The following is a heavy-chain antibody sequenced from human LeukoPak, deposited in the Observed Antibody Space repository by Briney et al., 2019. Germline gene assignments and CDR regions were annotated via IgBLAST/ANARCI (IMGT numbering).Heavy chain of an antibody. J-gene: IGHJ6*03. D-gene: IGHD3-3*01. CDR1: GYTYTSYD. V-gene: IGHV1-8*01. Sequence: ASVKVSSKASGYTYTSYDINWVRQAAGQGLEWMGWMNPNRGNAGYAQKFQGRVTMTRNTSISTAYMELSSLRSEDTAAYYCARGAFSYYDFWSGYHSLHYYMDVWGKGATVTVSS. CDR2: MNPNRGNA. CDR3: ARGAFSYYDFWSGYHSLHYYMDV.